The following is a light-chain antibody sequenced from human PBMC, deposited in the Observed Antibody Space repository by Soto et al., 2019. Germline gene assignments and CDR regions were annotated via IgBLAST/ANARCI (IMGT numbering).Light chain of an antibody. Sequence: EFVLTQSPGTLSLSPGERATLSCRASESVSSHLAWYQQKPGLDPRLRIYGASTRATGVPARFRGMWSGTEFTLTISSLQSEDLSVYYCQQYNNWPWTFGQGTKVDNK. CDR2: GAS. V-gene: IGKV3-15*01. CDR3: QQYNNWPWT. J-gene: IGKJ1*01. CDR1: ESVSSH.